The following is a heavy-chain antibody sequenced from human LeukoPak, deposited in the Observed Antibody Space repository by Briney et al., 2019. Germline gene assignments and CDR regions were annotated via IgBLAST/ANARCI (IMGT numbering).Heavy chain of an antibody. D-gene: IGHD1-14*01. Sequence: SQTLSLTCTVSGGSISSGSYNWSWIRQPAGKGLEWIGRIYTSGSTNYSPSLKSRVTISVDTSKNQFSLKLSSVTAADTAVYYCARETGPTGAYWGQGTLVTVSS. CDR1: GGSISSGSYN. CDR2: IYTSGST. J-gene: IGHJ4*02. V-gene: IGHV4-61*02. CDR3: ARETGPTGAY.